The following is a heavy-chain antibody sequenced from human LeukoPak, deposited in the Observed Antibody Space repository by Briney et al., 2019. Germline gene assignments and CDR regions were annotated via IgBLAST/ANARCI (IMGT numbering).Heavy chain of an antibody. Sequence: SETLSLTCTTSGVSINRFYWSWVRQPPGKGLEWIGNIYSGVPTYFNPSLKSRVTISVDTSKNQFSLNLTSVTAADTAMYYCVQITGWPGFDYWGQGILVTVSS. D-gene: IGHD1-20*01. CDR2: IYSGVPT. CDR3: VQITGWPGFDY. V-gene: IGHV4-4*09. J-gene: IGHJ4*02. CDR1: GVSINRFY.